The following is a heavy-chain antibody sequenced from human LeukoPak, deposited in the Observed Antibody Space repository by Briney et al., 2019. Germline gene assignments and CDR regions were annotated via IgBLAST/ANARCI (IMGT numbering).Heavy chain of an antibody. Sequence: PSETLSLTCTVSGGSISSYYWSWIRQPPGKGLEWIGYIYYSGSTNYNPSLKSRVTISVDTSKNQFSLKLSSVTAADTAVYYCASTYRSPRTEYFQHWGQGTLVTVSS. D-gene: IGHD6-19*01. CDR2: IYYSGST. CDR3: ASTYRSPRTEYFQH. V-gene: IGHV4-59*08. CDR1: GGSISSYY. J-gene: IGHJ1*01.